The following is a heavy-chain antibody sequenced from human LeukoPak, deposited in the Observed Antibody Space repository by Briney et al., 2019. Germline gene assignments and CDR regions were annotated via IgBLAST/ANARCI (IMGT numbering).Heavy chain of an antibody. Sequence: GASVKVSCKASGYTFTGYYMHWVRQAPGQGLEWMGWINPNSGGTNYAQKFQGRVTMTRDTSISTAYMELSRLRSDDTAVYYCAREDSTKYYYYGMGVWGQGTTVTVSS. V-gene: IGHV1-2*02. J-gene: IGHJ6*02. CDR1: GYTFTGYY. CDR2: INPNSGGT. D-gene: IGHD2-2*01. CDR3: AREDSTKYYYYGMGV.